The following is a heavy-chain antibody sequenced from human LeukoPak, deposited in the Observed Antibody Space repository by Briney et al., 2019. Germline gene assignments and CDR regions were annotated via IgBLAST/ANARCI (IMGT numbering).Heavy chain of an antibody. V-gene: IGHV3-9*01. CDR3: VKGSSYGGKVWNPYYFDY. CDR1: GFTFDDYA. D-gene: IGHD4-23*01. CDR2: ISWNSGSI. Sequence: GGSLRLSCAASGFTFDDYAMHWVRQAPGKGLEWVSGISWNSGSIGYADSVKGRFTISRDNAKNSLYLQMSSLGAEDTALYYCVKGSSYGGKVWNPYYFDYWGQGTLVTVSS. J-gene: IGHJ4*02.